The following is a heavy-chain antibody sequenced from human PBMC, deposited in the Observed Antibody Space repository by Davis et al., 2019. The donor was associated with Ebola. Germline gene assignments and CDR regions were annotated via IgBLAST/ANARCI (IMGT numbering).Heavy chain of an antibody. D-gene: IGHD5-24*01. CDR3: ARERPRDYYYYYGLDV. V-gene: IGHV1-18*01. CDR2: ISAYNGNT. CDR1: GYTFTSYA. J-gene: IGHJ6*02. Sequence: AASVKVSCKASGYTFTSYAISWVRQAPGQGLEWMGWISAYNGNTHHAQKFQDRVTMTTDTSTSTAYMELRSLTSNDTAVYYCARERPRDYYYYYGLDVWGQGTTVSVSS.